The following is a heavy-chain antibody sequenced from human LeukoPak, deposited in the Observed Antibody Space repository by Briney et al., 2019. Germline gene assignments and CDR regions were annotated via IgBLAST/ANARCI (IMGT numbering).Heavy chain of an antibody. J-gene: IGHJ4*02. CDR1: GFTFSSYS. V-gene: IGHV3-21*01. CDR2: IDPSSTYI. D-gene: IGHD2-2*01. Sequence: GGSLRLSCAASGFTFSSYSMNWVRQAPGKGLEWVSAIDPSSTYIYYADSVKGRFTISRDNAENSLYLQMNSLRVEDTAVYYCARAPTVLVGYCSSSSCQADYWGQGTLVTVSS. CDR3: ARAPTVLVGYCSSSSCQADY.